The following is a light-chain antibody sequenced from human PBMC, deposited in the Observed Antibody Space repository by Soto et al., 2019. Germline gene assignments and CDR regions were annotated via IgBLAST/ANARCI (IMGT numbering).Light chain of an antibody. CDR2: SDT. Sequence: SYELTQPPSVSVAPGKTASISCGGNDIGGKGVHWYQQKPGQAPVLVIYSDTDLPPVITERFSGSNSATLATLTISRVEAGDEADYYCQVWDSGSAHVVFGGGTKLTVL. CDR1: DIGGKG. J-gene: IGLJ2*01. CDR3: QVWDSGSAHVV. V-gene: IGLV3-21*01.